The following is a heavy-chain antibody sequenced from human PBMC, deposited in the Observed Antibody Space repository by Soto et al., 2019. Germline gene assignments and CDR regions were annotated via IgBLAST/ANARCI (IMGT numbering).Heavy chain of an antibody. CDR1: GFTFSSYG. V-gene: IGHV3-30*18. CDR3: AKDRGVVGATAFDY. D-gene: IGHD1-26*01. CDR2: ISYDGSNK. J-gene: IGHJ4*02. Sequence: GGSLRLSCAASGFTFSSYGMHWVRQAPGKGLEWVAVISYDGSNKYYADSVKGRFTISRDNSKNTLYLQMNSLRAEDTAVYYCAKDRGVVGATAFDYWGQGTLVTVSS.